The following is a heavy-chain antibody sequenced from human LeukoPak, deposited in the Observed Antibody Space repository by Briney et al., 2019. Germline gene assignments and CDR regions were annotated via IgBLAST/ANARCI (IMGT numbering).Heavy chain of an antibody. CDR2: IIPIFGTA. CDR1: GGTFSSYA. CDR3: ARGFDGDGYTYNWFDP. D-gene: IGHD5-24*01. V-gene: IGHV1-69*05. J-gene: IGHJ5*02. Sequence: SVKVSCKASGGTFSSYAISWVRQAPGQGLEWMGGIIPIFGTANYAQKFQGRVTITTDESTSTAYMELSSLRPEDTAVYYCARGFDGDGYTYNWFDPWGQGTLVTVSS.